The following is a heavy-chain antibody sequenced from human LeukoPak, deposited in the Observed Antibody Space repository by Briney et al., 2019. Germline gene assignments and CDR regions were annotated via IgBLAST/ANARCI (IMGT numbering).Heavy chain of an antibody. J-gene: IGHJ3*02. CDR3: ARDLRPPVMATFADDAFDI. CDR1: GYTFTSYY. D-gene: IGHD5-24*01. Sequence: GGSVTVSCKASGYTFTSYYMHWVGQAPGEGVEGMGIINPSGGSTNYAQKFQGRVTMTRDTSTSTVYMELSSLRSEDTAVYYCARDLRPPVMATFADDAFDIWGQGTMVTVSS. V-gene: IGHV1-46*01. CDR2: INPSGGST.